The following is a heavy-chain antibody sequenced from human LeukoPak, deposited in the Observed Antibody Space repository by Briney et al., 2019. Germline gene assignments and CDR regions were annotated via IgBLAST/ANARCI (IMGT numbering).Heavy chain of an antibody. D-gene: IGHD5-12*01. CDR1: GPSISSYY. CDR2: IYYSGST. Sequence: SETLSLTCTVSGPSISSYYGSWVRQPAGKGLGWVGYIYYSGSTNYNPSLKSRVTISLDTSKNQFSLKLSSVTAADTAVYYCAIGSPSGYVGDWFDPWGQGTLVIVSS. V-gene: IGHV4-59*08. J-gene: IGHJ5*02. CDR3: AIGSPSGYVGDWFDP.